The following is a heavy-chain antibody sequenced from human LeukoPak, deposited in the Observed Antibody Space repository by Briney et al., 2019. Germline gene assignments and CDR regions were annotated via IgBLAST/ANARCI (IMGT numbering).Heavy chain of an antibody. D-gene: IGHD3-22*01. CDR3: ARGDTMIDD. CDR1: GFTFSSYA. J-gene: IGHJ4*02. Sequence: GRSLRLSCAASGFTFSSYAMHWVRQAPSKGLEWVAVISYDGSNKYYADSVKGRFTISRDNSKNTLYLQMNSLRAEDTAVYYCARGDTMIDDWGQGTLVTVSS. V-gene: IGHV3-30*04. CDR2: ISYDGSNK.